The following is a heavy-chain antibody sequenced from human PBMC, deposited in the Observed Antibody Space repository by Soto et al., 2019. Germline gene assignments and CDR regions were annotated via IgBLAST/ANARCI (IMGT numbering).Heavy chain of an antibody. CDR3: ARDPSTINKLIGVWFDP. D-gene: IGHD4-4*01. Sequence: SVRVSCKXSGDTFGRFTINWVRQAPGQGLEWMGGIKPISDITNYAQRFQGRVTFTADASTSTVYLELSSLRSEDTAMYYCARDPSTINKLIGVWFDPWGQGTLVTVSS. V-gene: IGHV1-69*13. CDR2: IKPISDIT. J-gene: IGHJ5*02. CDR1: GDTFGRFT.